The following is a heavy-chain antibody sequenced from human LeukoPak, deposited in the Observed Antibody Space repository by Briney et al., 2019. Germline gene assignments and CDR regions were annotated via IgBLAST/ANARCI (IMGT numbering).Heavy chain of an antibody. CDR1: GFTLSDVA. D-gene: IGHD3-22*01. CDR3: AKHEVSYYDSNGYYPFDC. CDR2: LFASGGST. V-gene: IGHV3-23*01. J-gene: IGHJ4*02. Sequence: GGSLRDSCAASGFTLSDVAMSWVRLPPGKGLKWVSGLFASGGSTFYTDSVKGRFTISRDNSNNTLYLQMDGLSAEDTAIYYCAKHEVSYYDSNGYYPFDCWGPGTVVTVSS.